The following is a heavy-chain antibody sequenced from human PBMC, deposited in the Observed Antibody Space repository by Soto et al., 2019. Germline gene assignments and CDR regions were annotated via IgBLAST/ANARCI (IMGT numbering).Heavy chain of an antibody. V-gene: IGHV1-69*13. CDR1: GGTFSSYA. CDR2: ISPIFGTA. J-gene: IGHJ6*02. D-gene: IGHD2-2*01. CDR3: ARLPAANPEWSYYYGLEV. Sequence: SVKVSCKASGGTFSSYAISWVRQAPGQVLEWMGGISPIFGTANYAQKFQGRVTITADESTITAYMELSSLRSEDTAVYYCARLPAANPEWSYYYGLEVWGQGTTVTVSS.